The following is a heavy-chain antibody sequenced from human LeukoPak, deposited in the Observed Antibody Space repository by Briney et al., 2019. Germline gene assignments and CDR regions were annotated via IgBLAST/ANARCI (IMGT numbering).Heavy chain of an antibody. CDR2: ISGSTDST. D-gene: IGHD3-9*01. CDR3: ARDPNILGEYDILTGSDY. J-gene: IGHJ4*02. V-gene: IGHV3-23*01. CDR1: GFTFSSYA. Sequence: GGSLRLSCAASGFTFSSYAMSWVRQAPGKGLEWVSTISGSTDSTYYADSVKGRFTISRDNSKNTLYLHMNSLRAEDTAVYYCARDPNILGEYDILTGSDYWGQGTLVTVSS.